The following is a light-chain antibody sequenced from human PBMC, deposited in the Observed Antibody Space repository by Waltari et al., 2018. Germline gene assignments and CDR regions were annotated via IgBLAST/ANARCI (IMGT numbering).Light chain of an antibody. CDR3: QESYSTPFFT. CDR2: AAS. J-gene: IGKJ3*01. CDR1: QSISNY. Sequence: DIQMTQSPSSLSASVGDRVTITCRASQSISNYLTWYQYKPGKAPKLMIYAASSLQSGVPSRFSGSGSGTHFSLSISSLQPEDFATYFCQESYSTPFFTFGPGTKVDMK. V-gene: IGKV1-39*01.